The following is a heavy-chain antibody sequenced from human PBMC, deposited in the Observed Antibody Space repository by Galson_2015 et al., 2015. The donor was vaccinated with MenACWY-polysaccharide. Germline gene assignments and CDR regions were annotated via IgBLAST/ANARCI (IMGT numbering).Heavy chain of an antibody. CDR3: AKIYCSDGRCYFGD. Sequence: SVKVSCKASGGTFYEDSLYWVRHSPGQGLEWVGRIIPFVGMTHYAQKFQGRVTITADKSTNTAHMELSSLRSEDTALYYCAKIYCSDGRCYFGDWGQGTLDIVSS. J-gene: IGHJ4*03. CDR2: IIPFVGMT. CDR1: GGTFYEDS. D-gene: IGHD2-15*01. V-gene: IGHV1-69*02.